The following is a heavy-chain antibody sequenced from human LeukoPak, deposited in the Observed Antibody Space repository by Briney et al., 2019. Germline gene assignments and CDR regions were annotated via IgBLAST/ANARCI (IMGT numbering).Heavy chain of an antibody. Sequence: GGARGLCCESSGFTFPSHNMNWVRQARGKGLECVSSISGSAVYTYHADSVRGRFTISRDNSKNTLYLQMNSLRAEDTAVYYCAKYRGGNSSGCFDYWGQGTLVSVSS. CDR2: ISGSAVYT. J-gene: IGHJ4*02. D-gene: IGHD3-22*01. V-gene: IGHV3-23*01. CDR3: AKYRGGNSSGCFDY. CDR1: GFTFPSHN.